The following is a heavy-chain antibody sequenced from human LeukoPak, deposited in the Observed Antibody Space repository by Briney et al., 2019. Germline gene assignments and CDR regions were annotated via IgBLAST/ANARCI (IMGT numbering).Heavy chain of an antibody. CDR2: ISYDGSNK. V-gene: IGHV3-30*18. Sequence: HPGGSLRLSCAASGFTFSSYGMHWVRQAPGKGLEWVVVISYDGSNKYYADSVKGRFTISRDNSKNTLYLQMNSLRAEDTAVYYCAKEDDLEWLVYWGRGTLVTVSS. D-gene: IGHD3-3*01. CDR1: GFTFSSYG. CDR3: AKEDDLEWLVY. J-gene: IGHJ4*02.